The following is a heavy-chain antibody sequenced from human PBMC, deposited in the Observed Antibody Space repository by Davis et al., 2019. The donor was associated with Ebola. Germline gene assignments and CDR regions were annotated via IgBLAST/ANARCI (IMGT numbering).Heavy chain of an antibody. Sequence: ASVKVSCKASGGTFSSYAISWVRQAPGQGLEWMGWIIPKSGGTEYAQKFHGRVSMTRDTSTNIAYMELSRLTSDDTAVYYCAKDRDSSSYYYYGMDVWGQGTLVTVSS. CDR2: IIPKSGGT. V-gene: IGHV1-2*02. D-gene: IGHD3-22*01. J-gene: IGHJ6*02. CDR1: GGTFSSYA. CDR3: AKDRDSSSYYYYGMDV.